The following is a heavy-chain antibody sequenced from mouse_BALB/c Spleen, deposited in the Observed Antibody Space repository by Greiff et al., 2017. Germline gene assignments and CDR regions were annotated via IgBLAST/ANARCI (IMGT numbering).Heavy chain of an antibody. J-gene: IGHJ4*01. CDR1: GFSLTSYG. CDR3: ARNPLYYRYAMDY. Sequence: VNLVESGPGLVQPSQSLSITCTVSGFSLTSYGVHWVRQSPGKGLEWLGVIWSGGSTDYNAAFISRLSISKDNSKSQVFFKMNSLQANDTAIYYCARNPLYYRYAMDYWGQGTSVTVSS. V-gene: IGHV2-2*02. CDR2: IWSGGST. D-gene: IGHD2-14*01.